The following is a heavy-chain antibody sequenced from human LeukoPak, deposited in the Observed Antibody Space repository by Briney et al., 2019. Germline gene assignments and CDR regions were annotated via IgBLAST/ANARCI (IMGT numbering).Heavy chain of an antibody. Sequence: SETLSLTCAVYGGSFSGYYWSWIRQPPGKGLEWIGEINHSGSTNYNPSLKSRVTISVDTSKNQFSLKLSSVTAADTAVYYCARVPLGQQLPYYFDYWGQGTLVTVSS. CDR2: INHSGST. CDR1: GGSFSGYY. D-gene: IGHD6-13*01. J-gene: IGHJ4*02. CDR3: ARVPLGQQLPYYFDY. V-gene: IGHV4-34*01.